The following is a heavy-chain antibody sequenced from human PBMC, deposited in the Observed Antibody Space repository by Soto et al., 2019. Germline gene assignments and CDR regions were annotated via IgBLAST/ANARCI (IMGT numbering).Heavy chain of an antibody. D-gene: IGHD3-22*01. CDR3: AGVRYYDSSGPFDY. CDR2: IYYSGST. V-gene: IGHV4-39*01. Sequence: QLQLQESGPGLVKPSETLSLTCTVSGGSISSSSYYWGWIRQPPGKGLEWIGSIYYSGSTYYNPSLESRVTISVDTSKNQFSLKLSSVTAADTAVYYCAGVRYYDSSGPFDYWGQGTLVTVSS. CDR1: GGSISSSSYY. J-gene: IGHJ4*02.